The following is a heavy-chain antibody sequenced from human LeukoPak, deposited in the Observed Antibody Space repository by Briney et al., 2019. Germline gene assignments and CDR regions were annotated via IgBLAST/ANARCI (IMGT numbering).Heavy chain of an antibody. CDR3: AKDYNFWTGTGCMDV. D-gene: IGHD3/OR15-3a*01. V-gene: IGHV3-11*04. CDR2: ISSSGSTI. CDR1: GFTFSDYY. J-gene: IGHJ6*03. Sequence: GGSLRLSCAASGFTFSDYYMSWIRQAPGKGLEWVSYISSSGSTIYYADSVKGRFTISRDNAKNSLYLQMNSLRAEDTAVYYCAKDYNFWTGTGCMDVWGKGTTVTVSS.